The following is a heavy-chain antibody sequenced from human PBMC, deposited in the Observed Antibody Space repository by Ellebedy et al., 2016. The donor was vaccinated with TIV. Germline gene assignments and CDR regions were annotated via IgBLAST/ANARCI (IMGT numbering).Heavy chain of an antibody. J-gene: IGHJ2*01. D-gene: IGHD4-23*01. Sequence: SETLSLTCTVSGGSISRYYWSWIRQPPGKGLEWLGYSYYSGSTYYNPSLKSRVTISVDASKNQFSLKLTSVTAADTAVYYCARDAWGGNTGQGDYWYFDLWGRGTLVTVSS. CDR3: ARDAWGGNTGQGDYWYFDL. CDR2: SYYSGST. V-gene: IGHV4-59*01. CDR1: GGSISRYY.